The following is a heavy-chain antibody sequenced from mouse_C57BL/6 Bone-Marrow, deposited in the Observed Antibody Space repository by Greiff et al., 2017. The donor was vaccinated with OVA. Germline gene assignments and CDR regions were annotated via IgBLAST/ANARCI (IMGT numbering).Heavy chain of an antibody. CDR2: INPNNGGT. V-gene: IGHV1-22*01. CDR3: ASGRITTVVADY. CDR1: GYTFTDYN. D-gene: IGHD1-1*01. J-gene: IGHJ2*01. Sequence: EVQLQQSGPELVKPGASVKMSCKASGYTFTDYNMHWVKQSHGKSLEWIGYINPNNGGTSYNQKFKGKATLTVNKSSSTAYMELRSLTSEDSAVYYCASGRITTVVADYWGQGTTLTVSS.